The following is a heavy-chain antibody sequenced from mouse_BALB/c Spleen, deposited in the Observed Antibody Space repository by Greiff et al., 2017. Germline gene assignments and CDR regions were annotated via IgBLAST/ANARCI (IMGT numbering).Heavy chain of an antibody. CDR1: GFTFSSYT. D-gene: IGHD2-1*01. V-gene: IGHV5-12-2*01. Sequence: EVNVVESGGGLVQPGGSLKLSCAASGFTFSSYTMSWVRQTPEKRLEWVAYISNGGGSTYYPDTVKGRFTISRDNAKNTLYLQMSSLKSEDTAMYYCARVLYYGNLYYAMDYWGQGTSVTVSS. CDR2: ISNGGGST. CDR3: ARVLYYGNLYYAMDY. J-gene: IGHJ4*01.